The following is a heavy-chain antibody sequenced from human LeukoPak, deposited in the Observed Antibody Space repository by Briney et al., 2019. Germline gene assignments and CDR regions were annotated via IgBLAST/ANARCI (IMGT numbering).Heavy chain of an antibody. J-gene: IGHJ4*02. CDR1: GGSISSGDYP. D-gene: IGHD3-10*01. Sequence: PSETLSLTCAVSGGSISSGDYPWSWIRQPPGNGLEWIGYIFHTGHTSYSPSLKSRVTISVDMSKNHLSLKLSSVTAADTAVYYCARGFYGSGSQFDYWGQGTLVTVSS. CDR3: ARGFYGSGSQFDY. V-gene: IGHV4-30-2*01. CDR2: IFHTGHT.